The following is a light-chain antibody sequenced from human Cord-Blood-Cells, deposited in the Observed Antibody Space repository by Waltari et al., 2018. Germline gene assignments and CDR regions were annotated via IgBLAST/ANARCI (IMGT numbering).Light chain of an antibody. V-gene: IGLV2-23*02. J-gene: IGLJ3*02. CDR2: EVS. Sequence: QSALTHPAAVSGSPGQSITISCPGPSSAVGSYNLVSWYQQHPGKAPKLMIYEVSKRPSGVSNRFSGSKSGNTASLTISGLQAEDEADYYCCSYAGSSTWVFGGGTKLTVL. CDR3: CSYAGSSTWV. CDR1: SSAVGSYNL.